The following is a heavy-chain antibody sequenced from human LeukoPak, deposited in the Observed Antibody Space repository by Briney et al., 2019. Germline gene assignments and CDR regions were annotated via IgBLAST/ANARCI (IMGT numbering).Heavy chain of an antibody. CDR2: IYSSGST. V-gene: IGHV4-59*01. CDR3: ARKGTTGWAF. Sequence: SETLSLTCTVSGGSISSLHWSWIRQPPGKGLEWIGYIYSSGSTEYNPSLKSRVTMSVDTSKNQFSLKLSSVTAADTAVYFCARKGTTGWAFWGPGTLVTVSS. J-gene: IGHJ4*02. CDR1: GGSISSLH. D-gene: IGHD1-1*01.